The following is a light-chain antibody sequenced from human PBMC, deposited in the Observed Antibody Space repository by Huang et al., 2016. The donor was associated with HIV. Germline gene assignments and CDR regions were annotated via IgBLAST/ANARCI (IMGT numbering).Light chain of an antibody. CDR2: DAS. CDR3: QQGYAAPRT. V-gene: IGKV1-39*01. Sequence: DIQMTQSPSSLSASVGDSVTITCRASQSVTTYLTWFQQKPGKAPKFLIYDASSLHSGVPPRFSASGSGTHFSLTINNVQSDDSATYYCQQGYAAPRTFGQGTNLEIK. CDR1: QSVTTY. J-gene: IGKJ2*02.